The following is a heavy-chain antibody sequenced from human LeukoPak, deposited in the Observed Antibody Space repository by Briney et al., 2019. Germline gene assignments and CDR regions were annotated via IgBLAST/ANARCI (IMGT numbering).Heavy chain of an antibody. J-gene: IGHJ4*02. Sequence: GRSLRLSCAASGFTFSSYAMHWVRQAPGKGLEWVALISYDGNNKYYADSVKGRFTISRDNSKNTLYLQMNSLRPEDTAIYYCARDLSSPNGPFDYWGQGTLVTVSS. CDR2: ISYDGNNK. D-gene: IGHD2/OR15-2a*01. CDR1: GFTFSSYA. V-gene: IGHV3-30*04. CDR3: ARDLSSPNGPFDY.